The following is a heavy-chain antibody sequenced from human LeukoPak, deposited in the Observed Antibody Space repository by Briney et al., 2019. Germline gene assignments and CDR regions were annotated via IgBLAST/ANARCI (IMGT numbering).Heavy chain of an antibody. CDR3: ARGSIVGAKTLGFGAFDI. V-gene: IGHV1-46*01. Sequence: GASVKVSCKASGYTFTSYYMHWVRQAPGQGLEWMGIINPSGGSRSYAQKFQGRVTMTRDTSTSTVYMELSSLRSEDTAVHYCARGSIVGAKTLGFGAFDIWGQGTMVTVSS. D-gene: IGHD1-26*01. J-gene: IGHJ3*02. CDR1: GYTFTSYY. CDR2: INPSGGSR.